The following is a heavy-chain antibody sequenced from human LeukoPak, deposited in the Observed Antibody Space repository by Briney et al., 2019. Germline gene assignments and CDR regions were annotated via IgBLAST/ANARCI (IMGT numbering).Heavy chain of an antibody. V-gene: IGHV1-2*02. CDR3: ARVRVGATQSGAFDI. J-gene: IGHJ3*02. CDR2: INPNSGGT. Sequence: ASVKVSCKASGYTFTGHYMHWVRQAPGQGLEWMGWINPNSGGTNYAQKFQGRVTMTRDTSISTAYMGPSRLRSDDAAVYYCARVRVGATQSGAFDIWGQGTLVTVSS. D-gene: IGHD1-26*01. CDR1: GYTFTGHY.